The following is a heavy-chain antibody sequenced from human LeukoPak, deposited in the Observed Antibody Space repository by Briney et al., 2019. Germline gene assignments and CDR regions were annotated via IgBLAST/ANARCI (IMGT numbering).Heavy chain of an antibody. CDR3: AKDKLDYYYGSGSYFTPSAEYFQH. J-gene: IGHJ1*01. V-gene: IGHV3-23*01. CDR2: ISGSGGST. D-gene: IGHD3-10*01. Sequence: PGGSLRLSCAASGFTFSSYAMSWVRQAPGKGLEWVSAISGSGGSTYYADSVKGRFTISRDNSKNTLYLRMNSLRAEDTAVYYCAKDKLDYYYGSGSYFTPSAEYFQHWGQGTLVTVSS. CDR1: GFTFSSYA.